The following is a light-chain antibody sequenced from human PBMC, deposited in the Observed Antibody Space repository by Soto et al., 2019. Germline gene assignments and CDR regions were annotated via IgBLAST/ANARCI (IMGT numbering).Light chain of an antibody. CDR1: NIGNRD. CDR2: YDT. J-gene: IGLJ3*02. V-gene: IGLV3-21*04. CDR3: QVWASSSGV. Sequence: SYELTQSPSVSVAPGDTASITCGGDNIGNRDVHWYQKRTGQAPVAVIYYDTNRPSGVPDRFSGYTSGNTATLTITRVEAGDEADYYCQVWASSSGVFGGGTQLTVL.